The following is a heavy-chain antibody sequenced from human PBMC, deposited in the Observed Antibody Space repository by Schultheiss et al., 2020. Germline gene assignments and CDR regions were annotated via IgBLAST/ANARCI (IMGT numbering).Heavy chain of an antibody. Sequence: GGSLRLSCAASGFTFSTDSMNWVRQAPGKGLEWVSAISGSGGSTYFADSVKGRFTISRDNSKNTLYLQMNSLRAEDTAVYYCARSHEQHLYYYYGMDVWGQGTTVTVSS. D-gene: IGHD6-13*01. CDR2: ISGSGGST. V-gene: IGHV3-23*01. CDR1: GFTFSTDS. CDR3: ARSHEQHLYYYYGMDV. J-gene: IGHJ6*02.